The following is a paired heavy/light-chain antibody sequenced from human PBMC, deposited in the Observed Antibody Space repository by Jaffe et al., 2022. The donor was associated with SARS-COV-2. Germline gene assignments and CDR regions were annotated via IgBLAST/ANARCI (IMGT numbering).Light chain of an antibody. CDR1: QNLRSSY. J-gene: IGKJ2*01. CDR2: GAS. Sequence: EIVLTQSPGTLSLSPGERATLSCRASQNLRSSYLAWYQQKPGQAPRLLIYGASSRATGIPDRFSGSGSGTDFTFTIGRLEPEDFAVYYCQQYDSSPYTFGQGTKLEIK. V-gene: IGKV3-20*01. CDR3: QQYDSSPYT.
Heavy chain of an antibody. CDR2: AHHDGSV. V-gene: IGHV4-4*02. CDR1: GDSINSNHW. D-gene: IGHD3-10*01. Sequence: QVQLRESGPGLVKPSGTLSLTCAVSGDSINSNHWWSWVRQPPGKGLEWIGEAHHDGSVKYNPSLDSRVTMSLDTSKNQISLRLRSVTAADTAVYYCARELFTMIRGVVGALDSWGQGTLVAVSS. CDR3: ARELFTMIRGVVGALDS. J-gene: IGHJ5*01.